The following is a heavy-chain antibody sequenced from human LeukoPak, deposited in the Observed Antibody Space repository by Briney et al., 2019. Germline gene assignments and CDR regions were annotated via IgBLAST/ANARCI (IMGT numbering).Heavy chain of an antibody. V-gene: IGHV3-74*01. Sequence: GGSLRLSCAASGFTFNNYWMHWVRQAPGKGLVWVSRINNDGSSPIYADSVKGRFTISRDNAKNTPYLQMNSLRAEDTAVYYCARGLPDYSRFDYWGQGTLVTVSS. J-gene: IGHJ4*02. CDR2: INNDGSSP. CDR1: GFTFNNYW. CDR3: ARGLPDYSRFDY. D-gene: IGHD4-11*01.